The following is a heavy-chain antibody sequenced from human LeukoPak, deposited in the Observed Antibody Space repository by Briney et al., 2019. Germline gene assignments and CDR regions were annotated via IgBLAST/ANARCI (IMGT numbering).Heavy chain of an antibody. V-gene: IGHV3-9*01. Sequence: PGGSLRLSCAASGFTFDDYAMHWVRQAPGEGLEWVSGISWNSGSIGYADSVKGRFTISRDNAKNSLYLQMNSLRAEDTALYYCAKDGEMATTRPYYFDYWGQGTLVTVSS. D-gene: IGHD5-24*01. CDR3: AKDGEMATTRPYYFDY. J-gene: IGHJ4*02. CDR1: GFTFDDYA. CDR2: ISWNSGSI.